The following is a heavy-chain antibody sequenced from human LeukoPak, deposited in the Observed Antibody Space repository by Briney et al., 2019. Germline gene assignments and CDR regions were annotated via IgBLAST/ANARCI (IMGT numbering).Heavy chain of an antibody. CDR2: ISWNSGSI. Sequence: GRSLRLSCAASGFTFDDYAMHWVRHAPGKGLEWVSGISWNSGSIGYADSVKGRFTISRDNAKNSLYLQMNSLRAEDTALYYCAKDSGAYYYYYYMDVWGKGTTVTVSS. CDR3: AKDSGAYYYYYYMDV. V-gene: IGHV3-9*01. CDR1: GFTFDDYA. D-gene: IGHD1-1*01. J-gene: IGHJ6*03.